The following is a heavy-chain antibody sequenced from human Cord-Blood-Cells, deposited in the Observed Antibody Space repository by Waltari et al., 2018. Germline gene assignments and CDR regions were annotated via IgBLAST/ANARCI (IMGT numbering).Heavy chain of an antibody. CDR3: AREIAAAGFDY. CDR1: GGSISCYY. V-gene: IGHV4-59*01. Sequence: QVQLQASGPGLVKPSETLSLTCTVSGGSISCYYWSWIRQPPGKGLEWIGYIYYSGSTNYNPSLKSRVTISVDTSKNQFSLKLSSVTAADTAVYYCAREIAAAGFDYWGQGTLVTVSS. D-gene: IGHD6-13*01. CDR2: IYYSGST. J-gene: IGHJ4*02.